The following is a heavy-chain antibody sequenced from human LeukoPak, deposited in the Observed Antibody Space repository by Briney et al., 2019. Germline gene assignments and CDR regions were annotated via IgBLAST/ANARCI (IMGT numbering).Heavy chain of an antibody. Sequence: GGSLRLSCAASGFTFSSYWMSWVRQAPGKGLEWVANIKQDGSEKYYVDSVKGRFTISRDNAKNSQYLQMNSLRAEDTAVYYCASAGDPHPRDYYYYYMDVWGKGTTVTVSS. V-gene: IGHV3-7*01. CDR1: GFTFSSYW. CDR2: IKQDGSEK. D-gene: IGHD7-27*01. J-gene: IGHJ6*03. CDR3: ASAGDPHPRDYYYYYMDV.